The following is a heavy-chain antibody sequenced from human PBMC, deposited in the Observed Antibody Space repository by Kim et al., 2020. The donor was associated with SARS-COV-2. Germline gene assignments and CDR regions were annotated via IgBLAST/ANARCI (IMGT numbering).Heavy chain of an antibody. Sequence: SETLSLTCTVSGGSISSYYWSWIRQPPGKGLEWIGYIYYSGSTNYNPSLKSRVTISVDTSKNQFSLKLSSVTAADTAVYYCARDRSPRFVSVDAFDIWGQGTMVTVSS. CDR3: ARDRSPRFVSVDAFDI. J-gene: IGHJ3*02. V-gene: IGHV4-59*01. D-gene: IGHD3-16*01. CDR1: GGSISSYY. CDR2: IYYSGST.